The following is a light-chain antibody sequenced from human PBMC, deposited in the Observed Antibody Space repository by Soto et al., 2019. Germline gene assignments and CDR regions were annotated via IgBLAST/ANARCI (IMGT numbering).Light chain of an antibody. J-gene: IGKJ1*01. Sequence: DVKMTQSPSILSASVGDRVTITCRASQSISSWLAWYQQKPGKAPNLLIHKASHLESGVPSRFSGSGSGTEFTLTISSLQPDDFATYYCQQYNSYWTFGQGTKVDVK. CDR2: KAS. CDR3: QQYNSYWT. V-gene: IGKV1-5*03. CDR1: QSISSW.